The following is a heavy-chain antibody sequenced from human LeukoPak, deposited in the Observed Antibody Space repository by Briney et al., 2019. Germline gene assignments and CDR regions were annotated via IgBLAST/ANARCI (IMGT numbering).Heavy chain of an antibody. V-gene: IGHV1-2*02. CDR2: INPNSDGT. CDR1: GYTFSAYY. D-gene: IGHD2-8*01. CDR3: AASGGEYAIAAPDY. Sequence: ASVKVSCKTSGYTFSAYYIHWVRQAPGQGLEWMGWINPNSDGTNYAQKFQGRVTLTSDTSISTAYMELSGLRSEDTAVYYCAASGGEYAIAAPDYWGQGTLVTVSS. J-gene: IGHJ4*02.